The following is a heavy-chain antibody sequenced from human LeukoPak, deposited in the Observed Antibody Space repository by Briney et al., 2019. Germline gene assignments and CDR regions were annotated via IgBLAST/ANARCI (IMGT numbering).Heavy chain of an antibody. J-gene: IGHJ4*02. V-gene: IGHV3-30*02. Sequence: GGSLRLSCTASGFTFSTYDMHWVRQAPGKGLQWVTFIRYDGNSESYADSVKGRFIISRDNSKNTLYLQMNSLRAEDTALYFCAKDLTYTSQGGSDSWGLGTLVIVSS. CDR1: GFTFSTYD. CDR2: IRYDGNSE. D-gene: IGHD3-16*01. CDR3: AKDLTYTSQGGSDS.